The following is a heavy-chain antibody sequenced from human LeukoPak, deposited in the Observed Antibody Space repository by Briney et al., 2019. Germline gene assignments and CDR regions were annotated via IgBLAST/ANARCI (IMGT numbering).Heavy chain of an antibody. J-gene: IGHJ4*02. V-gene: IGHV3-66*02. D-gene: IGHD5-18*01. CDR3: ARDSSGGYSYGTAIDY. CDR2: IYSGGST. Sequence: GRSLRLSCAASGFTVSSNYMSWVRQAPGKGLEWVSVIYSGGSTYYADSVKGRFTISRDNSKNTLYLQMNSLRAEDTAVYYCARDSSGGYSYGTAIDYWGQGTLVTVSS. CDR1: GFTVSSNY.